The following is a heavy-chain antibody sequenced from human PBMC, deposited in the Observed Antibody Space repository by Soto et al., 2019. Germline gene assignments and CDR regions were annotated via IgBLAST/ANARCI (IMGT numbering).Heavy chain of an antibody. V-gene: IGHV4-59*08. D-gene: IGHD2-8*01. J-gene: IGHJ4*02. CDR3: VRTNHFDY. CDR1: GGSINRYY. CDR2: IYYSGST. Sequence: XXTLSLPFTVSGGSINRYYWSWMRQPPGKGLEWIGYIYYSGSTNYNPSLRNRVTISVDTSKNQFSLKLRSVTAADTAVYYCVRTNHFDYWGQGSLVTVSS.